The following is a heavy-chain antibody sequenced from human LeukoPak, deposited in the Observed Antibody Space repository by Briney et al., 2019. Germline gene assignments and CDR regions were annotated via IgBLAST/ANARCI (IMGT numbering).Heavy chain of an antibody. CDR3: ARLGGYSAYDVAY. CDR2: ISGSGGGT. J-gene: IGHJ4*02. CDR1: RFTFSSCA. D-gene: IGHD5-12*01. Sequence: GGSLRLSCAASRFTFSSCAMTWVRQAPGKGLDWVSAISGSGGGTYYGDSVKGRFTISRDNSKNTVYLQMNSLRAEDTAVYYCARLGGYSAYDVAYWGQGTLVTVSS. V-gene: IGHV3-23*01.